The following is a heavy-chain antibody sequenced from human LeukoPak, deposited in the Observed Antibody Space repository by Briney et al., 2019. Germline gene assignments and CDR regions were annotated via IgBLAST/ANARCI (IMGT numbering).Heavy chain of an antibody. Sequence: SETLSLTCAVSGGSISSSKWWSWVRQPPGKGLEWIGEIYHSGSTNYNPSLKSRVTISVGKSKNQFSLKLSSVTAADTAVYYCATVSAFFYDSGSYYTFDYWGQGTLVTVSS. V-gene: IGHV4-4*02. CDR3: ATVSAFFYDSGSYYTFDY. CDR1: GGSISSSKW. D-gene: IGHD3-10*01. J-gene: IGHJ4*02. CDR2: IYHSGST.